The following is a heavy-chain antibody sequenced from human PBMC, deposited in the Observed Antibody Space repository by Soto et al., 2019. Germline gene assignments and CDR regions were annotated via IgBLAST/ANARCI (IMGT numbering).Heavy chain of an antibody. CDR3: AREPRYCRGGSCSITVDAYDI. Sequence: EVQLVESGGGLVQRGGSLRLSCTASGFIISDTYVNWVRQAPGKGLEWVSVISNRGDTHYADSVRGRFSLSRDISDNTLHLQMNNLRVEDTAVYYCAREPRYCRGGSCSITVDAYDIWGQGTMVTVSS. D-gene: IGHD2-15*01. J-gene: IGHJ3*02. V-gene: IGHV3-66*01. CDR2: ISNRGDT. CDR1: GFIISDTY.